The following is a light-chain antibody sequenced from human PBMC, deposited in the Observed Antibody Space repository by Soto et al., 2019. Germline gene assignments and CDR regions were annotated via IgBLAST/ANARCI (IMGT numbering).Light chain of an antibody. J-gene: IGKJ5*01. V-gene: IGKV3-15*01. CDR3: QQYHNWPPIT. Sequence: EIVMTQSPATLSVSPGERATLSCRASQSVSGNLAWYQQKPGQTPRLLIYGASTRATGIPARFSGSGSGTEFTLTNSSLQSEDFAIYYCQQYHNWPPITFGQGTRLEIK. CDR2: GAS. CDR1: QSVSGN.